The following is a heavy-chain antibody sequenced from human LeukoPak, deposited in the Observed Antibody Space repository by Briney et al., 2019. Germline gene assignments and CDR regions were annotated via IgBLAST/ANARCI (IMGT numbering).Heavy chain of an antibody. CDR3: ARVGYCSSTSCRYFDY. D-gene: IGHD2-2*01. CDR1: GGSISSYH. V-gene: IGHV4-59*01. Sequence: NPSETLSLTCTVSGGSISSYHWSWIRQPPGKGLECIGYIYYSGSTNYNPSLKSRVTISVDTSKNQFSLKLSSVTAADTAVYYCARVGYCSSTSCRYFDYWGQGTLVTVSS. CDR2: IYYSGST. J-gene: IGHJ4*02.